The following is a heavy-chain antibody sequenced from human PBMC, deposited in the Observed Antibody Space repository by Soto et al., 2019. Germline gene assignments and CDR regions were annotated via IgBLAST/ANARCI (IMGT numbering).Heavy chain of an antibody. CDR1: GFTVSSNY. CDR3: AREYRRDGYNSYYFEY. J-gene: IGHJ4*02. V-gene: IGHV3-53*01. CDR2: IYSGGST. D-gene: IGHD5-12*01. Sequence: PGGSLRLSCAASGFTVSSNYMSWVRQAPGKGLEWVSVIYSGGSTYYADSVKGRFTISRDNSKNTLYLQMNSLRAEDTAVYYCAREYRRDGYNSYYFEYWGQGTLVTAPQ.